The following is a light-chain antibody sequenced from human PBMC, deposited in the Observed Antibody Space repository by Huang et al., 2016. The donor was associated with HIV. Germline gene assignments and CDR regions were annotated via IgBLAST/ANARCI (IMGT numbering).Light chain of an antibody. CDR1: QAIRND. CDR3: LQDFNYPRT. CDR2: AAS. J-gene: IGKJ1*01. V-gene: IGKV1-6*01. Sequence: AIQMTQSPSSLSASVGDRVTITCRASQAIRNDLGWYQHRPGKAPKLLIYAASELQSGVPLRFRGSGSCTEFTLTISSLQPEDVGTYFCLQDFNYPRTFGQGTTVKI.